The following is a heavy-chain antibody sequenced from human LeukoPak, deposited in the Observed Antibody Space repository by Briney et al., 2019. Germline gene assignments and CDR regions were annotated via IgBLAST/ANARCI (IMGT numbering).Heavy chain of an antibody. Sequence: PGGSLRLSCAASGFTFSSYAMHWVRQAPGKGLEYVSAISSNGGSTYYADSVKGRFTISRDNSKNTLYLQMSSLRAEDTAVYYCVKESIWFGELLGYFQHWGQGTLVTVSS. V-gene: IGHV3-64D*06. CDR1: GFTFSSYA. CDR2: ISSNGGST. J-gene: IGHJ1*01. D-gene: IGHD3-10*01. CDR3: VKESIWFGELLGYFQH.